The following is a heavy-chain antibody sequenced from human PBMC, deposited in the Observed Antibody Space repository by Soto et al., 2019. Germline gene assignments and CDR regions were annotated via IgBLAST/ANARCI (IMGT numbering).Heavy chain of an antibody. CDR1: GFTFNNYA. CDR3: AKGRAYNYGTADY. CDR2: ITGNGGGT. J-gene: IGHJ4*02. V-gene: IGHV3-23*01. D-gene: IGHD5-18*01. Sequence: EVHLLESGGGVVQPGGSLRLSCAASGFTFNNYAMNWVRQAPGKGLEWVSSITGNGGGTYYADSVKGRFAISRDNSKNTLYLQMNRLRADDTAAYYCAKGRAYNYGTADYWGQGALVTVSS.